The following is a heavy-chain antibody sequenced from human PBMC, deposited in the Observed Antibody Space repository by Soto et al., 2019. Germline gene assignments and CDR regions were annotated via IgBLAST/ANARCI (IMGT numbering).Heavy chain of an antibody. CDR2: IKQNGSKK. CDR3: ARDAWSTYYFDN. J-gene: IGHJ4*01. V-gene: IGHV3-7*01. D-gene: IGHD2-15*01. CDR1: GFTFSSYW. Sequence: EVQLVESGGGLVQPGGSLRLSCAASGFTFSSYWMSWVRQAPGKGLEWVANIKQNGSKKHYVDSVKGRFTISRDNAKKSLYLQMNSLRAEDTAVYYCARDAWSTYYFDNWGHGPVVTVSS.